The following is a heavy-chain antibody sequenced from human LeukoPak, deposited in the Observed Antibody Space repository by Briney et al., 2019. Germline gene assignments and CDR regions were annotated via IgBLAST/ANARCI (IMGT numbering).Heavy chain of an antibody. CDR2: ISPSGGST. CDR1: GYTFTSYY. Sequence: ASVKLSCKASGYTFTSYYMHWVRQAPGQGLEWMGIISPSGGSTSYAQKFQGRVNMTRDTSTSTVYMELSSLRSEDTAVYYCARGEMVRGVIPLWGQGTLVTVSS. CDR3: ARGEMVRGVIPL. J-gene: IGHJ4*02. V-gene: IGHV1-46*01. D-gene: IGHD3-10*01.